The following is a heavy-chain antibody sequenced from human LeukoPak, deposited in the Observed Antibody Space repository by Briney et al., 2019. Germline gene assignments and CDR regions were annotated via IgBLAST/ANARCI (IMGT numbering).Heavy chain of an antibody. CDR3: AREGNLGYCSGGSCYYFDY. CDR2: IYYSGTT. Sequence: PSETLSLTCTVSVGSISSGNYYGSWVRQPPGKGLEWIGYIYYSGTTYYHPSRKSRVTISVDTSKNQFSQKPNSVTAADTGVYYCAREGNLGYCSGGSCYYFDYWGQGTLVTVSS. CDR1: VGSISSGNYY. J-gene: IGHJ4*02. V-gene: IGHV4-30-4*01. D-gene: IGHD2-15*01.